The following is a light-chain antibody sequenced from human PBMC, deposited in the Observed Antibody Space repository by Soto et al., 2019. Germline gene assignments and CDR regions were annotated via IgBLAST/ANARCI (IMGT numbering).Light chain of an antibody. Sequence: QPVLTQSSSASASLGSSVKLTCTLSSGHSSYIIAWHQQQPGKAPRYLMKLEGSGSYNKGSGVPDRFSGSSSGADRYLTISILQSEDEADYYCETWDSNTHVFGTGTKLTVL. V-gene: IGLV4-60*03. CDR3: ETWDSNTHV. CDR2: LEGSGSY. CDR1: SGHSSYI. J-gene: IGLJ1*01.